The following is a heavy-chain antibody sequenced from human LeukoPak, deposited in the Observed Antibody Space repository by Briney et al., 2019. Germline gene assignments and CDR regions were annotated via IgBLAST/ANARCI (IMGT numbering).Heavy chain of an antibody. D-gene: IGHD2/OR15-2a*01. CDR2: IYTSGST. V-gene: IGHV4-61*02. CDR1: GGSISSGSYY. J-gene: IGHJ6*03. Sequence: SQTLSLTCTVSGGSISSGSYYWSWIRQPAGKGLEWIGRIYTSGSTNYNPSLKSRVTISVDTSKNQFSLKLSSVTAADTAVYYCARAKRYYSTTYYYYYYMDVWGKGTTVTVSS. CDR3: ARAKRYYSTTYYYYYYMDV.